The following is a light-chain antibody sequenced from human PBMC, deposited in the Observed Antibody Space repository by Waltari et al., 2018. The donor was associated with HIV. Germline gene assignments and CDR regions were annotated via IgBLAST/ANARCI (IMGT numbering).Light chain of an antibody. CDR2: WAS. J-gene: IGKJ2*01. CDR3: QQYYNIPYT. Sequence: DIVMTQSPDSLSVSLGESATITCTSSQNVLYNSNNKNYLAWYQQKPGQPPKLLIYWASTRESGVPDRFSGSGSGTDFTLTISSLQAEDVAVYYCQQYYNIPYTFGQGTKLEIK. V-gene: IGKV4-1*01. CDR1: QNVLYNSNNKNY.